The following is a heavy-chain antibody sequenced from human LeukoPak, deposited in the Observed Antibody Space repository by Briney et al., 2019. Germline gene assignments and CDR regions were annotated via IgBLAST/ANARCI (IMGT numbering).Heavy chain of an antibody. J-gene: IGHJ4*02. CDR3: ARDRRTMTTCDY. CDR2: ISSSSSYI. D-gene: IGHD4-17*01. V-gene: IGHV3-21*01. CDR1: GFTFSSDT. Sequence: GGSLRLSCAASGFTFSSDTMNWVRQAPGKGLGWVSSISSSSSYIYYADSVKGRFTISRDNAKNSLYLQMNSLRAEDTAVYYCARDRRTMTTCDYWGQGSLVTVSS.